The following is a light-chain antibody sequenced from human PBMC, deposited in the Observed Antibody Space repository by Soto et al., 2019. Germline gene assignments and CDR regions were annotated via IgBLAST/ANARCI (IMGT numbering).Light chain of an antibody. CDR1: QSVSSSY. Sequence: DIVLTQSPGTLSLSPGDSATLSCRDSQSVSSSYLAWYQQKPGQAPRLLIYGAYSRATGIPDRFSGSGSGTDFTLTISRLEPEDFAVYYCQQYNNWPPITCGQGTRLEIK. J-gene: IGKJ5*01. CDR3: QQYNNWPPIT. V-gene: IGKV3-20*01. CDR2: GAY.